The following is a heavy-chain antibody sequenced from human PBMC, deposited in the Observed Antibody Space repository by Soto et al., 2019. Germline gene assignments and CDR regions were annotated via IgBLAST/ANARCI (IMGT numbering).Heavy chain of an antibody. CDR2: TSYDGSDK. Sequence: HVQLVESGGGVVQPGRSLRLSCGASGFTCNIYGMHWVRQAPGKGLEWVAVTSYDGSDKFYADSVKGRFTISRDNSKNTLYLEMNSLRTDDTALYYCAKDLRTMVRGVGAYYFDNCGQGTLVTVSS. CDR3: AKDLRTMVRGVGAYYFDN. D-gene: IGHD3-10*01. CDR1: GFTCNIYG. J-gene: IGHJ4*02. V-gene: IGHV3-30*18.